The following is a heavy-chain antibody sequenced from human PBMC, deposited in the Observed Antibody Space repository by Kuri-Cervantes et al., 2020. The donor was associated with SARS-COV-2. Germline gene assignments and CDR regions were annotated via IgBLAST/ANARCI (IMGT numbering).Heavy chain of an antibody. CDR3: AKDHLTIFGVVIIGPHDY. D-gene: IGHD3-3*01. CDR2: ISYDGSNK. J-gene: IGHJ4*02. CDR1: GFTFSSYA. Sequence: GGSLRLSCAASGFTFSSYAMHWVRQAPGKGLEWVAVISYDGSNKYYADSVKGRFTISRDNSKNTLYLQMNSLRAEDTAVYYCAKDHLTIFGVVIIGPHDYWGQGTLVTVSS. V-gene: IGHV3-30-3*01.